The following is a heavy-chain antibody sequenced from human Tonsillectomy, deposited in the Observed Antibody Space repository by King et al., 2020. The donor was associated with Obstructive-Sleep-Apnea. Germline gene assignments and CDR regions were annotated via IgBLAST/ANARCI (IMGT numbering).Heavy chain of an antibody. CDR3: ARGRWLEYYFDY. D-gene: IGHD6-19*01. V-gene: IGHV4-39*07. CDR1: GGSISSSSYY. Sequence: LQLQESGPGLVKPSETLSLTCTVSGGSISSSSYYWGWIRQPPGKGLGWIGSIYYSGSTYYNPSLKSRVTRSLDTPKNQFSLKLSSVTAADTAVYYCARGRWLEYYFDYWGQGTLVTVSS. CDR2: IYYSGST. J-gene: IGHJ4*02.